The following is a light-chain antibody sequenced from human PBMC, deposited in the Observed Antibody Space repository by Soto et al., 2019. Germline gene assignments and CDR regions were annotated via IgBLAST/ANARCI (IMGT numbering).Light chain of an antibody. CDR3: QQYGSSPT. V-gene: IGKV3-20*01. CDR2: GAS. Sequence: EIVMTQSPGTLSLSPGERATLSCRASQTVSNNYLAWCQQKPGQAPRLLIYGASSRATGIPDRFSGSGSGTDFTLTISRLEPEDFAVYYCQQYGSSPTFGQGTRL. CDR1: QTVSNNY. J-gene: IGKJ5*01.